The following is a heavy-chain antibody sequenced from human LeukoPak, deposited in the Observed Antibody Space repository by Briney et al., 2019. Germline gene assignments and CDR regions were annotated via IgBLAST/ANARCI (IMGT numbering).Heavy chain of an antibody. CDR1: GFTFSSYS. CDR2: ISSSSSYI. V-gene: IGHV3-21*01. J-gene: IGHJ4*02. CDR3: ARLNPRYSSGRDY. D-gene: IGHD6-19*01. Sequence: GGSLRLSCAASGFTFSSYSMNWDRQAPGKGLEWVSSISSSSSYIYYADSVKGRFTISRDNAKNSLYLQMNSLRAEDTAVYYCARLNPRYSSGRDYWGQGTLVTVSS.